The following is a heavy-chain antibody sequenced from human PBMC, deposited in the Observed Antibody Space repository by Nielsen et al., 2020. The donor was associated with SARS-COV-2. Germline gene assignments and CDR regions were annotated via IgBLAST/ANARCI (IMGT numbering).Heavy chain of an antibody. D-gene: IGHD6-13*01. Sequence: GGSLRLSCAASGFTFSSYWMSWVRQAPGKGLEWVANIKQDGSEKYYVDSVKGRFTISRDDAKNSLYLQMNSLRAEDTAVYYCASLYSSSWYFDYWGQGTLVTVSS. V-gene: IGHV3-7*01. J-gene: IGHJ4*02. CDR1: GFTFSSYW. CDR3: ASLYSSSWYFDY. CDR2: IKQDGSEK.